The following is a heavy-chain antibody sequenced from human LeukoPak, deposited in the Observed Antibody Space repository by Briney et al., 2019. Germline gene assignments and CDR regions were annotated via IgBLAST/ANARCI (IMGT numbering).Heavy chain of an antibody. J-gene: IGHJ4*02. CDR3: ARVPYSAYRNYHFDY. CDR2: IYTSGST. CDR1: GGSISSGSYY. V-gene: IGHV4-61*02. Sequence: PSESLSLTCTASGGSISSGSYYWSWIRQPAGKGLECIWRIYTSGSTNYNPSLKSRVTISLDTSKNQFSLKLSSVTAADTAVYDCARVPYSAYRNYHFDYGGKGTLVTVSS. D-gene: IGHD5-12*01.